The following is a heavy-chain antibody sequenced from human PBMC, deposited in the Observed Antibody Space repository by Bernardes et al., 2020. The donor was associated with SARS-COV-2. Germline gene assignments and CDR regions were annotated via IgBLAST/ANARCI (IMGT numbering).Heavy chain of an antibody. J-gene: IGHJ6*02. Sequence: GGSLRLSCAASGFTFSSYWMNWVRQAPGKGLVWVSRINSDGSRTSYADSVKGRFTISRDNAKNTLYLQMNSLRAEDTAVYYCAREGDGYNTAYYYYYGMDVGGQGTTVTVSS. V-gene: IGHV3-74*01. CDR3: AREGDGYNTAYYYYYGMDV. CDR1: GFTFSSYW. D-gene: IGHD5-12*01. CDR2: INSDGSRT.